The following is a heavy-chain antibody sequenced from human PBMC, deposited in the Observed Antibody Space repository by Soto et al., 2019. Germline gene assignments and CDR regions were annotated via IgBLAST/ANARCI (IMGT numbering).Heavy chain of an antibody. D-gene: IGHD3-10*01. J-gene: IGHJ6*03. Sequence: QVQLQESGPGLVKPSGTLSLTCAVSSGSISSSNWWSWVRQPPGKGLEWIGEIYHSGSTNYNPSLKSRVTIAVDKSKNQFSLKLSSVTAADTAVYYCARDRGFGELFHYMDVWGKGTTVTVSS. CDR2: IYHSGST. CDR3: ARDRGFGELFHYMDV. CDR1: SGSISSSNW. V-gene: IGHV4-4*02.